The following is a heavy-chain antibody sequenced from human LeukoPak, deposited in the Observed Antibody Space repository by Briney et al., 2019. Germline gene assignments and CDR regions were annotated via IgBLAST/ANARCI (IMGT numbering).Heavy chain of an antibody. V-gene: IGHV3-53*01. CDR2: IFTGGDT. Sequence: AGGSLRLSCAVSGFAVSIMSWVRQAPGKGLEWLSVIFTGGDTYYAGSVKGRFTISRDNSENTLYLQMNSLTAEDTALYYCVKGSTGVPPLEYWGQGTLVTVSS. J-gene: IGHJ4*02. CDR3: VKGSTGVPPLEY. CDR1: GFAVSI. D-gene: IGHD1-1*01.